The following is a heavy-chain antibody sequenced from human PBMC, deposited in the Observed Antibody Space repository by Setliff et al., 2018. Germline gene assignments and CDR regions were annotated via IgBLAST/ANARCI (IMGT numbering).Heavy chain of an antibody. J-gene: IGHJ4*02. CDR3: ARGDPGFVVAVSDY. CDR2: ISSSGSTI. CDR1: GFTFSTYE. Sequence: GGSLRLSCAASGFTFSTYEMNWVRQAPGKGLEWVSYISSSGSTIYYADSVKGRFTISRDNAKKSLYLQMNSLRAADTAIYYCARGDPGFVVAVSDYWGQGTLVTVSS. V-gene: IGHV3-48*03. D-gene: IGHD2-15*01.